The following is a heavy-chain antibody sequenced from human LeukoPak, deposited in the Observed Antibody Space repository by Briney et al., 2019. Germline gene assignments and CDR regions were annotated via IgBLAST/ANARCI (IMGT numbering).Heavy chain of an antibody. CDR2: IYHSGST. Sequence: SETLSLTCTVSGGSISSGGYYWSWLRQPPGKGLEWIGYIYHSGSTYYNPSLKSRVTISVDRSKNQFSLKLSSVTAADTAVYYCARIKSSSVASEYFQHWGQGTLVTVSS. D-gene: IGHD6-6*01. V-gene: IGHV4-30-2*01. CDR1: GGSISSGGYY. CDR3: ARIKSSSVASEYFQH. J-gene: IGHJ1*01.